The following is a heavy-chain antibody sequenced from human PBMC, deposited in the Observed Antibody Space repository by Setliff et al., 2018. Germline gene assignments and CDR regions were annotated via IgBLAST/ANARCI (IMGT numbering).Heavy chain of an antibody. J-gene: IGHJ4*02. CDR2: IYHDGRA. D-gene: IGHD2-15*01. CDR3: MRQVGGGLWYFDY. CDR1: VCPSAVNTT. Sequence: SETLSSPALSLVCPSAVNTTGAGSDSPPGGGPEWIGIIYHDGRAYYSTSLKSRVNLSLDMSKTQFSLHLNSVTAADTAVYYCMRQVGGGLWYFDYWGQGILVTVSS. V-gene: IGHV4-38-2*01.